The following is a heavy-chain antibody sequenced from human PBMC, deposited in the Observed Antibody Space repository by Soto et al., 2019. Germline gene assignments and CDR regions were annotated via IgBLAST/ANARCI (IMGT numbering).Heavy chain of an antibody. D-gene: IGHD3-10*01. CDR3: LRARVDY. Sequence: GGSLRLSCTPSGFTFGTYWMTWVRQAPGKGLEWVATRKGDGSEKYYADSLKGRFTISRDNAMNSLYLQLNSLRAEDTAVYYCLRARVDYWAQGSLGTV. V-gene: IGHV3-7*01. J-gene: IGHJ4*02. CDR2: RKGDGSEK. CDR1: GFTFGTYW.